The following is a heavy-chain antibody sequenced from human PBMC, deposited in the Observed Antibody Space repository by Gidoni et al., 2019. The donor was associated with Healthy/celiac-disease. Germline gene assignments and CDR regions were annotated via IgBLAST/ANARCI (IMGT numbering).Heavy chain of an antibody. D-gene: IGHD2-15*01. CDR1: GFTFSSYA. CDR3: AKAGGRRVDQYVVDY. J-gene: IGHJ4*02. CDR2: ISGSGGST. V-gene: IGHV3-23*01. Sequence: EVQLLESGGGLVQPGGSLSLSCAASGFTFSSYAMSWVRQAPGKGLEWVSAISGSGGSTYYADSVKGRFTISRDNSKNTLYLQMNSLRAEDTAVYYCAKAGGRRVDQYVVDYWGQGTLVTVSS.